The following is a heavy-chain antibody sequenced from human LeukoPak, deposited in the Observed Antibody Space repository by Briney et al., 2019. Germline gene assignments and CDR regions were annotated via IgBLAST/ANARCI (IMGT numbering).Heavy chain of an antibody. Sequence: PGGSLRLSCAASGFTFSSYAMSWVRQAPGKGLEWVSYTTSSGSTKYYADSVRGRFTISRDNAKNSLYLQMNSLRAEDTALYYCARETNGGYVFDGLDVWGQGTTVIVSS. D-gene: IGHD5-12*01. CDR1: GFTFSSYA. CDR3: ARETNGGYVFDGLDV. CDR2: TTSSGSTK. J-gene: IGHJ6*02. V-gene: IGHV3-48*03.